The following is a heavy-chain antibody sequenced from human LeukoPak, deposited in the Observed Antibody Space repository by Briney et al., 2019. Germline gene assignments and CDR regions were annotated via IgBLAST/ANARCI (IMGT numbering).Heavy chain of an antibody. J-gene: IGHJ6*03. Sequence: GGSLRLSCAASRFTFSTYSMNWVRQAPGKGLEWVSSISSSSTYIYYADSLKGRFTISRDNAKNSMYLQMNSLRAEDTAVYYCARAPGEYDILTGYIYLRGYYYYMDVWGKGTTVTISS. CDR1: RFTFSTYS. CDR3: ARAPGEYDILTGYIYLRGYYYYMDV. V-gene: IGHV3-21*06. D-gene: IGHD3-9*01. CDR2: ISSSSTYI.